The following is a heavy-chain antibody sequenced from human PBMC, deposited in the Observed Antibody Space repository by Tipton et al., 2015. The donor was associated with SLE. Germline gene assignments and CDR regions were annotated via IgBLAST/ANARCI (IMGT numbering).Heavy chain of an antibody. CDR2: IPYSGIT. CDR1: GDSISSGGYY. J-gene: IGHJ5*02. V-gene: IGHV4-31*03. D-gene: IGHD2-15*01. CDR3: ARHGTTGYCSGNSCSPGVWFDP. Sequence: TLSLTCSVSGDSISSGGYYWSWMRQYPGKGLEWIGYIPYSGITDYNPSLKSRLTISVDTSRNQFSLKLSSVTAADTAVYYCARHGTTGYCSGNSCSPGVWFDPWRQGTLVTVSS.